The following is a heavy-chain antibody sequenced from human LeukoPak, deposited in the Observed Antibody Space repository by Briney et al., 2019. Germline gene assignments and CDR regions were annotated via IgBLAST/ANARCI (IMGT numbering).Heavy chain of an antibody. CDR3: AKEALSGSGSYSFDY. V-gene: IGHV3-30*18. Sequence: GRSLRLSCAASGFTFSSYGMHWVRQAPAKGLERVAVISYDGSNKYYADSVQGRFTISRDSSKNTLYLQMNSLRAEDTAVYYCAKEALSGSGSYSFDYWGQGTLVTVSS. CDR1: GFTFSSYG. D-gene: IGHD3-10*01. J-gene: IGHJ4*02. CDR2: ISYDGSNK.